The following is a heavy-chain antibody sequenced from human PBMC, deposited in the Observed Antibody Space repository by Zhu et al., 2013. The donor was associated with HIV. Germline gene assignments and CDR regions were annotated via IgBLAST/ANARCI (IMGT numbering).Heavy chain of an antibody. CDR1: GGTFGNYA. Sequence: QVQLVQSGAEVKKPGSSVKVSCKASGGTFGNYAITWLRQARGQGPEWIGGIIPMLGSANYAQQFMGRVRMTADKAADTTYMELHSLTSEDTAIYYCAKWGYVDESGFFQADDSDVWGQGTMVTVSS. D-gene: IGHD3-22*01. J-gene: IGHJ3*01. CDR3: AKWGYVDESGFFQADDSDV. V-gene: IGHV1-69*06. CDR2: IIPMLGSA.